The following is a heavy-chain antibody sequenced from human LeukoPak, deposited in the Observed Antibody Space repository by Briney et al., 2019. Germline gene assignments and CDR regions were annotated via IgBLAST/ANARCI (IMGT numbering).Heavy chain of an antibody. J-gene: IGHJ4*02. V-gene: IGHV1-24*01. D-gene: IGHD3-22*01. CDR2: FDPEDGET. CDR1: GYTLTELS. CDR3: ATVPLYDSSGYPDY. Sequence: ASVKVSCKVSGYTLTELSMHWVRQAPGKGLEGMGGFDPEDGETIYAQKFQGRVTMTEDTSTDTAYMELSSLRSEDTAVYYCATVPLYDSSGYPDYWGQGPLVTVSS.